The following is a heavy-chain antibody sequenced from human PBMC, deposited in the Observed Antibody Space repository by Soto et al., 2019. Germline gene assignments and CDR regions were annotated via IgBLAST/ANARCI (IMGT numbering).Heavy chain of an antibody. CDR2: INPNSGGT. V-gene: IGHV1-2*04. Sequence: ASVKVSCKASGYTFTGYYMHWVRQAPGQGLEWMGWINPNSGGTNYAQKFQGWVTMTRDTSISTAYMELSRLRSDDTAVYYCARANCSGGSCYRGAFDIWGQGTMVTVSS. D-gene: IGHD2-15*01. J-gene: IGHJ3*02. CDR1: GYTFTGYY. CDR3: ARANCSGGSCYRGAFDI.